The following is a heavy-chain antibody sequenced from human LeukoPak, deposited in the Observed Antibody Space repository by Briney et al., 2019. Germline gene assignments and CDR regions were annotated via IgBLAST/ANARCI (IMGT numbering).Heavy chain of an antibody. V-gene: IGHV3-43D*04. CDR3: AKDIRPAATPGIFDY. CDR1: GFTFDDYA. J-gene: IGHJ4*02. D-gene: IGHD2-2*02. CDR2: ISWDGGST. Sequence: QPGGSLRLSCAASGFTFDDYAIHWVRQAPGKGLEWVSLISWDGGSTYYADSVKGRFTISRDNSKNSLYLQMNSLRAEDTALYYYAKDIRPAATPGIFDYWGQGTLVTVSS.